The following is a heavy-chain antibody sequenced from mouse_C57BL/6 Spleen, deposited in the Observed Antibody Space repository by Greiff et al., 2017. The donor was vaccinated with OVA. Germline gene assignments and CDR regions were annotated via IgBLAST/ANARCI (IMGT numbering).Heavy chain of an antibody. CDR1: GYTFTSYW. CDR3: ARPYYDYLAWFAY. D-gene: IGHD2-4*01. V-gene: IGHV1-72*01. Sequence: QVQLKQPGAELVKPGASVKLSCKASGYTFTSYWMHWVKQRPGRGLEWIGRIDPKSGGTKYNEKFKSKATLTVDKPSSTAYMQLSSLTSEDSAVYYCARPYYDYLAWFAYWGQGTLVTVSA. J-gene: IGHJ3*01. CDR2: IDPKSGGT.